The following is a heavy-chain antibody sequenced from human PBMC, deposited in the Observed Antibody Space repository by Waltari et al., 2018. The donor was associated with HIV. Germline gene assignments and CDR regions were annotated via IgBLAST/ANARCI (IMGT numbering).Heavy chain of an antibody. D-gene: IGHD6-19*01. CDR2: MNPNSGDT. CDR3: VRAAIYSRGCFDY. J-gene: IGHJ4*02. V-gene: IGHV1-8*01. CDR1: GYTVTSSH. Sequence: QVQLVQSGAEVKKPGASVKVSCHASGYTVTSSHINWVRQATGQGLEWMGWMNPNSGDTGYAQKFQGRITMTSNTSISTVYMELSSLTSEETAVYYCVRAAIYSRGCFDYWGQGTLVTVSS.